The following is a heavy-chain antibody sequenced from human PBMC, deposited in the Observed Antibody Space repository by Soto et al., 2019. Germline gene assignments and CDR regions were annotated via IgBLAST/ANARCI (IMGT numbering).Heavy chain of an antibody. CDR2: IIPIFGTA. D-gene: IGHD5-18*01. V-gene: IGHV1-69*13. Sequence: ASVKVSCKASGGTFSSYAISWVRQAPGQGLEWMGGIIPIFGTANYAQKFQGRVTITADESTSTAYMELSSLRSEDTAVYYCARAEDTAMGYYYYYYGMDVWGQGTTVTVSS. CDR3: ARAEDTAMGYYYYYYGMDV. CDR1: GGTFSSYA. J-gene: IGHJ6*02.